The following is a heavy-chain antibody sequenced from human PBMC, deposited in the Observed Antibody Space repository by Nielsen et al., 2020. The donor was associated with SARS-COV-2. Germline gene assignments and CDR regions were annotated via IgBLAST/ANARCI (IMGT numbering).Heavy chain of an antibody. Sequence: GSLKISCKGSGYNFTSYWIGWVRQMPGKGLEWMGIIYPGDSDTRYSPSFQGQVTISADKSISTAYLQWSSLKASDTAMYYCARRKAYSSSGFDYWGQGTLVTVSS. D-gene: IGHD6-6*01. CDR1: GYNFTSYW. V-gene: IGHV5-51*01. J-gene: IGHJ4*02. CDR3: ARRKAYSSSGFDY. CDR2: IYPGDSDT.